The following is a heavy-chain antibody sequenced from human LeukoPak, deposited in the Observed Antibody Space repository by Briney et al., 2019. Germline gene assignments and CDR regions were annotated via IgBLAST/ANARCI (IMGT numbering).Heavy chain of an antibody. J-gene: IGHJ4*02. CDR3: AVEVGGVIPLINGDC. CDR1: GVSINSINR. Sequence: PSETLSLTCAVSGVSINSINRWSWVRQPPGKGLEWIGYIYYSGSTNYNPSLKSRVTISVDTSKNQFSLKLSSVTAADTAVYYCAVEVGGVIPLINGDCWGRGTLVTVSS. D-gene: IGHD3-10*01. CDR2: IYYSGST. V-gene: IGHV4-4*02.